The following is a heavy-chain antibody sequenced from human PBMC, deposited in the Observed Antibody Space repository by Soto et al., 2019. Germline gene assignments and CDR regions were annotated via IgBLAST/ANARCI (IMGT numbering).Heavy chain of an antibody. D-gene: IGHD3-3*01. CDR2: IYWNDDK. Sequence: QITLKESGPTLVKPTQTLTLTCTFSGFSLSTSGVGVGWIRQPPGKALEWLALIYWNDDKRYSPSLKSRLTITKDTSKNQVVLTMTNMDPVDTATYYCAHPTPYYDFWSGYSAWSTYFDYWGQGTLVTVSS. J-gene: IGHJ4*02. V-gene: IGHV2-5*01. CDR3: AHPTPYYDFWSGYSAWSTYFDY. CDR1: GFSLSTSGVG.